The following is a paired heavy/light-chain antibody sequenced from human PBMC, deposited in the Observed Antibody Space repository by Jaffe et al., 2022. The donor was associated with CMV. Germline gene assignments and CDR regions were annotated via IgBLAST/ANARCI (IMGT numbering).Heavy chain of an antibody. V-gene: IGHV4-31*03. CDR1: GGSISSGGYY. Sequence: QVQLQESGPGLVKPSQTLSLTCTVSGGSISSGGYYWSWIRQHPGKGLEWIGYIYDSASTYYNPSLESRVTISSTSQNQFSLKLSSVTAADTAMYYCARGTLGVHKIITMWVSFSFDPWGQGTLVTVSS. CDR2: IYDSAST. D-gene: IGHD3-10*02. CDR3: ARGTLGVHKIITMWVSFSFDP. J-gene: IGHJ5*02.
Light chain of an antibody. CDR1: SSNIGAGYD. Sequence: QSVLTQPPSVSGAPGQRVTISCTGSSSNIGAGYDVHWYQQLPGTAPKVLIYGNINRPSGVPDRFSGSKSGTSASLAITGLQAEDEADYYCQSYDSSLSGYWVFGGGTKLTVL. J-gene: IGLJ3*02. V-gene: IGLV1-40*01. CDR2: GNI. CDR3: QSYDSSLSGYWV.